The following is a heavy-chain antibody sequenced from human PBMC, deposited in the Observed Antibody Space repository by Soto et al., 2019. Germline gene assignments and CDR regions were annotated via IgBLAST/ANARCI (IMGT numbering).Heavy chain of an antibody. Sequence: VKVSCKASGYTFTGYYMRSVRQANGQGLVWMGWINPNSGGTNYAQKFQGWVTMTRDTSISTAYMELSRLRSDDTAVYYCARDISGWYPTYGMDVRGQGTTVSVSS. CDR1: GYTFTGYY. J-gene: IGHJ6*02. V-gene: IGHV1-2*04. CDR2: INPNSGGT. D-gene: IGHD6-19*01. CDR3: ARDISGWYPTYGMDV.